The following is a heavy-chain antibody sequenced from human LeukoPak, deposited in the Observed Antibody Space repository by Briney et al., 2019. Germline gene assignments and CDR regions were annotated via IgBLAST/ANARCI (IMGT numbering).Heavy chain of an antibody. Sequence: ASVKVSCKASGYTFTDYYIHWVRQAPGQGLEWMGWINPNNGGTNYAQKLQGRVTMNSDTSITTAYMELSGLRSDDTAVYYCARTWIQVWCPDFDYWGQGSLVTVSS. J-gene: IGHJ4*02. D-gene: IGHD5-18*01. V-gene: IGHV1-2*02. CDR3: ARTWIQVWCPDFDY. CDR2: INPNNGGT. CDR1: GYTFTDYY.